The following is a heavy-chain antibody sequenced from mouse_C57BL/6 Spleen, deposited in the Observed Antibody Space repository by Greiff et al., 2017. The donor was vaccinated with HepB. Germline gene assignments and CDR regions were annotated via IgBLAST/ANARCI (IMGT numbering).Heavy chain of an antibody. CDR2: IYPRDGST. Sequence: LQESGPELVKPGASVKLSCKASGYTFTSYDINWVKQRPGQGLEWIGWIYPRDGSTKYNEKFKGKATLTVDTSSSTAYMELHSLTSEDSAVYFCARWYYGSSDYFDYWGQGTTLTVSS. J-gene: IGHJ2*01. D-gene: IGHD1-1*01. CDR3: ARWYYGSSDYFDY. CDR1: GYTFTSYD. V-gene: IGHV1-85*01.